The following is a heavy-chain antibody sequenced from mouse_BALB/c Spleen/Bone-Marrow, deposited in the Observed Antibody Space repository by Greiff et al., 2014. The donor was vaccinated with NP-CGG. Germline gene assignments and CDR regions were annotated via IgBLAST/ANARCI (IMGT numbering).Heavy chain of an antibody. CDR1: GFNIKDTY. CDR2: IDPANGNT. J-gene: IGHJ2*01. D-gene: IGHD1-1*01. Sequence: EVQLQQSGAELVKPGASVKLSCTASGFNIKDTYMNWVKQRPEKSLEWIGRIDPANGNTKYDQKFKGKATITADTSSNTANLQLGSLTSEDTAVYYCARYYYDSSCFDYWGQGTTLTVSS. CDR3: ARYYYDSSCFDY. V-gene: IGHV14-3*02.